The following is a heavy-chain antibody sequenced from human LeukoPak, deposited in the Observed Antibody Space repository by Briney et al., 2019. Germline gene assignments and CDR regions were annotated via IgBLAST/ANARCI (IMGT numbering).Heavy chain of an antibody. V-gene: IGHV1-18*01. Sequence: ASVKVSCKTSGYTFTSYGISWVRQAPGQGLEWMGWISAYNGNTNYAQKLQGRVTMTTDTSTSTAYMELRSLRSDDTAVYYCARTESPADAFDIWGQGTMVTVSS. CDR1: GYTFTSYG. CDR3: ARTESPADAFDI. J-gene: IGHJ3*02. D-gene: IGHD2-2*01. CDR2: ISAYNGNT.